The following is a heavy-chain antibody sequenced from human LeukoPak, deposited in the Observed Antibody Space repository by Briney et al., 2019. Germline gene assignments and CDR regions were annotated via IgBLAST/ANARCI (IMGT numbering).Heavy chain of an antibody. V-gene: IGHV4-34*01. CDR3: ARDTTYRLRSGWSTFDY. Sequence: ASETLSLTCAVYGGSFSGYYWSWIRQPPGKGLEWIGEINHSGSTNYNPSLKSRVTISVDTSKNQFSLKLSSVTAADTAVYYCARDTTYRLRSGWSTFDYWGQGTLVTVSS. D-gene: IGHD6-19*01. CDR1: GGSFSGYY. J-gene: IGHJ4*02. CDR2: INHSGST.